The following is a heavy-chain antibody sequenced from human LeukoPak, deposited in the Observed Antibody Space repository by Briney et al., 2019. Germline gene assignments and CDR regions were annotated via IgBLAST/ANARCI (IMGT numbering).Heavy chain of an antibody. D-gene: IGHD3-22*01. CDR2: ISYDGSNK. V-gene: IGHV3-30*18. CDR1: GFTFSSYG. Sequence: GGSLRLSCAASGFTFSSYGMHWVRQAPGKGLEWVAVISYDGSNKYYADSVKGRFTISRDNSKNTLYLQMNSLRAEDTAVYHCAKDIGRVVVIIHFFDYWGQGTLVTVSS. CDR3: AKDIGRVVVIIHFFDY. J-gene: IGHJ4*02.